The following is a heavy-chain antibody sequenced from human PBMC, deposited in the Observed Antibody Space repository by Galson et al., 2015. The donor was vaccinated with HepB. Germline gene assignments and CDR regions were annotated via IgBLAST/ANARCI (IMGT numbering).Heavy chain of an antibody. Sequence: QSGAEVKKPGDSLKIYCKGSGYSFTTYWIGWVRQMPGKGLEWMGIIYPGDSETKYSPSFQGQVTISADKSLNTSFLQWSSLRASDTAMYFCARYSYDGSASFDHWGQGALVTVSS. CDR1: GYSFTTYW. D-gene: IGHD3-22*01. J-gene: IGHJ4*02. CDR3: ARYSYDGSASFDH. CDR2: IYPGDSET. V-gene: IGHV5-51*03.